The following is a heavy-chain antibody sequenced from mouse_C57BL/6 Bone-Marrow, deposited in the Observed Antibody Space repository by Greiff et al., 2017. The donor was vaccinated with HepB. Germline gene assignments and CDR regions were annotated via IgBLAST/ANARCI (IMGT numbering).Heavy chain of an antibody. CDR3: ARWNGSSYGWFAY. J-gene: IGHJ3*01. D-gene: IGHD1-1*01. V-gene: IGHV1-81*01. CDR1: GYTFTSYG. Sequence: VKLQESGAELARPGASVKLSCKASGYTFTSYGISWVKQRTGQGLEWIGEIYPRSGNTYYNEKFKGKATLTADKSSSTAYMELRSLTSEDSAVYFCARWNGSSYGWFAYWGQGTLVTVSA. CDR2: IYPRSGNT.